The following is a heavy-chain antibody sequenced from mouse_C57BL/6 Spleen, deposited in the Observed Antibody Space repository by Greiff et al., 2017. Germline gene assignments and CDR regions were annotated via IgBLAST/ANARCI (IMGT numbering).Heavy chain of an antibody. Sequence: VQLQQSGAELVRPGSSVKLSCKASGYTFTSYWMHWVKQRPIQGLEWIGNIDPSDSETHYNQKFKDKATLTVDKSSSTAYMQLSSLTSEDSAVYYCARTYSNYLYYYAMDYWGQGTSVTVSS. D-gene: IGHD2-5*01. V-gene: IGHV1-52*01. CDR1: GYTFTSYW. CDR3: ARTYSNYLYYYAMDY. J-gene: IGHJ4*01. CDR2: IDPSDSET.